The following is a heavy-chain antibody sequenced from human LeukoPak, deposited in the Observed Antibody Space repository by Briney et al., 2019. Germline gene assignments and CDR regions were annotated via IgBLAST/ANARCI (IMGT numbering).Heavy chain of an antibody. CDR3: ARTTFWSGRSPDYHHCYMDV. D-gene: IGHD3-3*01. V-gene: IGHV4-59*01. Sequence: SETLSLTCTVSGGSISGYYWSWIRQAPGKGLEWIGYVHYNGSPNYNASLKSRVTISVDASKNQFSLKVSFVSAADTAVYYCARTTFWSGRSPDYHHCYMDVWGKGTTVTVSS. CDR2: VHYNGSP. J-gene: IGHJ6*03. CDR1: GGSISGYY.